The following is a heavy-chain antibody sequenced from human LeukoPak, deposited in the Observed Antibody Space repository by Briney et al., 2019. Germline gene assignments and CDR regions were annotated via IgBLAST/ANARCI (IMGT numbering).Heavy chain of an antibody. CDR1: GFTFSSYW. CDR3: ARDVDFDY. CDR2: INSDGTST. J-gene: IGHJ4*02. Sequence: GGSLRLSCVASGFTFSSYWMHWVRQDPVKGLVWVSRINSDGTSTTYADSVKGRFTISGDNAEKTVYLQMDSLTADDSAVYYCARDVDFDYWDQGTLVTVSS. V-gene: IGHV3-74*01.